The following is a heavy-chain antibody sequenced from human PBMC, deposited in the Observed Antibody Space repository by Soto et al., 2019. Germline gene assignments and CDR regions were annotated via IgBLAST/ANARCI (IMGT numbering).Heavy chain of an antibody. CDR3: ARSPNYYYYGFDV. J-gene: IGHJ6*02. CDR1: GGSVSSGDYF. Sequence: SETLSLTCTVSGGSVSSGDYFWSWLRQSPGKRREWIAYIYYSGSTNYNPSLKSRATISVDTSKSQVSLTLTSMTAADAALYYCARSPNYYYYGFDVWGQGTAVTVSS. D-gene: IGHD3-10*01. V-gene: IGHV4-61*08. CDR2: IYYSGST.